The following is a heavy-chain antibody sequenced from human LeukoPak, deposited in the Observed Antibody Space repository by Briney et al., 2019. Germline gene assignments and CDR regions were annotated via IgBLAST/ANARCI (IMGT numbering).Heavy chain of an antibody. V-gene: IGHV4-39*01. CDR1: GDSIRSSSYY. CDR2: FYYSGST. D-gene: IGHD3-22*01. J-gene: IGHJ4*02. CDR3: ARHSVYESSTY. Sequence: SETLSLTCTVSGDSIRSSSYYWGWIRQPPGKGLERIGSFYYSGSTYYNPSLKSRVTISVDTSKNQFSLKLSSVTAADTAVYYCARHSVYESSTYWGQGTLVTVSS.